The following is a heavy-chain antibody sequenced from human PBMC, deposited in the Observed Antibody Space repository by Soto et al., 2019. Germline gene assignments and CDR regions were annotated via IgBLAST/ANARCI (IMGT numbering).Heavy chain of an antibody. Sequence: QVQLVESGGGVVQPGRSLRLSCAASGFPFTSYGMHWVREGPGKGLEWVAVISYDGSNKFYADSVKGRFTISRDNSKNTLYLQMNSLRPEDTALYYCVGGQYYFDYRGQGTLVIVPS. J-gene: IGHJ4*02. CDR3: VGGQYYFDY. CDR1: GFPFTSYG. V-gene: IGHV3-30*03. D-gene: IGHD3-10*01. CDR2: ISYDGSNK.